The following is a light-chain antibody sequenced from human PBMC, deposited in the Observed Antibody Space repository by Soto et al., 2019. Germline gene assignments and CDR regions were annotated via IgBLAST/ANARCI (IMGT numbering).Light chain of an antibody. CDR1: QDIHTW. CDR2: GAS. CDR3: QQANSFPFA. Sequence: DIQMTQSPSSVSASVGDRVTITCRASQDIHTWLAWYQQKPGKAPNLLIYGASTLQSGVPSRFSASGSGRDFTLTISSLQPEDFANYYCQQANSFPFAFGPGTKVDFK. J-gene: IGKJ3*01. V-gene: IGKV1-12*02.